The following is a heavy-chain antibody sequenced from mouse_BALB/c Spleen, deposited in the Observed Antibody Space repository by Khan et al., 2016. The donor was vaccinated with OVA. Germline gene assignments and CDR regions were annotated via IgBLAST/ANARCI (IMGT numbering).Heavy chain of an antibody. CDR2: INPSNGYT. CDR1: GYTFTSYT. V-gene: IGHV1-4*01. Sequence: QVHVKQSGAELARPGASLKMSCKASGYTFTSYTIHWIKLRPGQGLEWIGYINPSNGYTNYNQTFKDKATLTADKSSTTAYMQLSSLTSDDSAVYNCVRDGAYHRNDGWFAYWGQGTLVTVSA. J-gene: IGHJ3*01. D-gene: IGHD2-14*01. CDR3: VRDGAYHRNDGWFAY.